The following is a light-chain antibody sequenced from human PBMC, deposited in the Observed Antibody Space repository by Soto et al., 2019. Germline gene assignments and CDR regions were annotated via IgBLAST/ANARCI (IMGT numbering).Light chain of an antibody. J-gene: IGKJ2*01. CDR2: DAS. V-gene: IGKV3D-20*01. Sequence: EIVLTQSPATLSLSPGERATLSCGASQSVSSSYLAWYQQRPGLAPRLLIYDASYRATGIPDRFSGSGSGTDFTLTISRLEPEDFAVYYCQQHGSSPQTFGQGTKLEIK. CDR1: QSVSSSY. CDR3: QQHGSSPQT.